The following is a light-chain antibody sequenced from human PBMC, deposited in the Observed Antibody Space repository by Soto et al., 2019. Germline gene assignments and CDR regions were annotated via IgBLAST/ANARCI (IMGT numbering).Light chain of an antibody. CDR1: QTINNY. V-gene: IGKV1-39*01. CDR2: LTS. J-gene: IGKJ1*01. Sequence: DIQMTQSPSSLSASIGDRVTITCRASQTINNYLNWFQQKPGRAPKLLIYLTSTLESGVPSRFSGSGSGTDFTLTISRLEPEDFAVYYCQQYHSSLWTFGQGTKVDVK. CDR3: QQYHSSLWT.